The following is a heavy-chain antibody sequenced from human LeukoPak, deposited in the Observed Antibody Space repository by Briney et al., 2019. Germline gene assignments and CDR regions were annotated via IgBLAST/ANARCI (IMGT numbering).Heavy chain of an antibody. CDR2: IIPIFGTA. V-gene: IGHV1-69*13. J-gene: IGHJ3*02. CDR3: ARVGLDTAMVINAFDI. Sequence: SVKVSCKASGGTFSSYAISWVRQAPGQGLEWMGGIIPIFGTANYAQKFQGRVTITADESTSTAYMELSSLRSEDTAVYYCARVGLDTAMVINAFDIWGQGTMVTVSS. D-gene: IGHD5-18*01. CDR1: GGTFSSYA.